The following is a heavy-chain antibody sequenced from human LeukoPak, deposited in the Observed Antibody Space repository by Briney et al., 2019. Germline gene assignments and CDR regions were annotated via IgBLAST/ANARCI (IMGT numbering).Heavy chain of an antibody. D-gene: IGHD3-22*01. CDR1: GGTFSSYA. V-gene: IGHV1-69*13. CDR2: IIPIFGTA. Sequence: SVKVSCKASGGTFSSYAISWVRQAPGQGLEWMGGIIPIFGTANYAQKFQGRVTITADESTSTAYMELSSLRSEDTAVYYCARLYYYDSSGYYDHDAFDIWGQGTMVTVSS. J-gene: IGHJ3*02. CDR3: ARLYYYDSSGYYDHDAFDI.